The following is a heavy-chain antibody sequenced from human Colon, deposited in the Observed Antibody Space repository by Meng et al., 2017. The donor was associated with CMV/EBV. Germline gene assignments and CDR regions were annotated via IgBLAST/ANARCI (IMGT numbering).Heavy chain of an antibody. CDR3: AKDLLARIPKEYYYYGMNV. V-gene: IGHV3-11*01. CDR1: GFTFEDYY. CDR2: ISNYGGDI. Sequence: GESLKISCAASGFTFEDYYMSWVRQTPGKGLEWISFISNYGGDIKYTDSVPGRFTISRDNAKNLLFLQMNSLRAEDTALYYCAKDLLARIPKEYYYYGMNVWGQGTTVTVSS. D-gene: IGHD5-12*01. J-gene: IGHJ6*02.